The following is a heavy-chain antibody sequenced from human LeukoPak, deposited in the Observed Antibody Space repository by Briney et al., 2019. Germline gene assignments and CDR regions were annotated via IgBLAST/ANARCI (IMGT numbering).Heavy chain of an antibody. CDR3: ARDPSNSGSYYVLDY. CDR1: GFTFSSHG. CDR2: ISDDGSKT. Sequence: GGSLRLPCAASGFTFSSHGMNWVRQAPGKGLEWVAVISDDGSKTYYADAVKGRFTISRDSSKKTLYLQMNSLRAEDTAIYYCARDPSNSGSYYVLDYWGQGTLVTVSA. V-gene: IGHV3-30*03. J-gene: IGHJ4*02. D-gene: IGHD1-26*01.